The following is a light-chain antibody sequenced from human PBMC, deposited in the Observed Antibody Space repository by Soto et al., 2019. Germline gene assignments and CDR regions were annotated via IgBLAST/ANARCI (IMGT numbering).Light chain of an antibody. J-gene: IGKJ2*01. V-gene: IGKV3-20*01. CDR3: QQYGTAPYT. Sequence: ETVVTQSPVTLSLSPGEGATLSCRASQSVDSSYLAWYQQKPGQAPRLLIHGTSNRASGIPDRFSGSESGTDFTLTISRLEPEDFAVYYCQQYGTAPYTSGQGTTLEYK. CDR1: QSVDSSY. CDR2: GTS.